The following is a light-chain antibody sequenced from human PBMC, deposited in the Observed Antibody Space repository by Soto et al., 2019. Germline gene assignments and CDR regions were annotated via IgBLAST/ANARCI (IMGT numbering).Light chain of an antibody. J-gene: IGKJ2*01. Sequence: EIVLTQSPATLSLSPGERATLSCRASQSVSSYLAWYQQKPGQAPRLLIYDASNRATGIPARFSGSGSGTDFTRTISSLEPEDFAVYDCQQRSNWPPYTFGQGTKLEIK. CDR1: QSVSSY. V-gene: IGKV3-11*01. CDR3: QQRSNWPPYT. CDR2: DAS.